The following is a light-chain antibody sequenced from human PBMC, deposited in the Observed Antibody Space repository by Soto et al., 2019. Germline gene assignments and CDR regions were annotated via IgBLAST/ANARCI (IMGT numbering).Light chain of an antibody. Sequence: EIVLTQSPGTLSLSPGERATLSCRASQSVSSSYLAWYQQKPGQAPRLLIHGASSRATGIPDRFSGSGSGTDFTLTISRLEPEDFAVYYCQQYGSSWRFGQGNQGGYQ. CDR1: QSVSSSY. CDR2: GAS. V-gene: IGKV3-20*01. CDR3: QQYGSSWR. J-gene: IGKJ1*01.